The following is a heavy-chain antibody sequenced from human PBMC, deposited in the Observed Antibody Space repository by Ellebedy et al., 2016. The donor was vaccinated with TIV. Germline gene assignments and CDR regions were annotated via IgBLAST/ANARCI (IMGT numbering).Heavy chain of an antibody. CDR2: ISFDGSNK. Sequence: GESLKISCVASGFTFSRYGMHWVRQAPGKGLQWVALISFDGSNKYYADSVKGRFTISRDNSKNTLYLQMNSLRPEDTAVYYCAKAGYSYGDFDYYYGMDVWGQGTTVTVSS. V-gene: IGHV3-30*18. CDR3: AKAGYSYGDFDYYYGMDV. CDR1: GFTFSRYG. D-gene: IGHD5-18*01. J-gene: IGHJ6*02.